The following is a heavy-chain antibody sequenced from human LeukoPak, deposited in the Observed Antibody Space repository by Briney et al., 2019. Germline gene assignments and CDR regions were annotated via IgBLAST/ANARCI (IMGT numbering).Heavy chain of an antibody. CDR1: GGSISSSSYY. CDR2: IYYSGST. D-gene: IGHD3-10*01. CDR3: ARHLYGSSLYNWFDP. J-gene: IGHJ5*02. Sequence: PSETLSLTCSVSGGSISSSSYYWGWIRQPPGKGLEWIGSIYYSGSTYYNPSLKSRVTISVDTSKNQFSLKLSSVTAADTAVYYCARHLYGSSLYNWFDPWGQGTLVTVSS. V-gene: IGHV4-39*01.